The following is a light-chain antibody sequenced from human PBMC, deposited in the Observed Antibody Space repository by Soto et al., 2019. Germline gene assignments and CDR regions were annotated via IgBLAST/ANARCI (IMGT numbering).Light chain of an antibody. CDR1: QAISNG. CDR2: TAS. Sequence: DIHMTQSPSSVSASVGVSVTITCRASQAISNGLAWYQQKPGKAPKLLIHTASTLQRGVPSRFSDSGSGTDFTLTISSLQPEDFATYYCQQANSFPQFTFGPGTRVDIK. V-gene: IGKV1-12*01. J-gene: IGKJ3*01. CDR3: QQANSFPQFT.